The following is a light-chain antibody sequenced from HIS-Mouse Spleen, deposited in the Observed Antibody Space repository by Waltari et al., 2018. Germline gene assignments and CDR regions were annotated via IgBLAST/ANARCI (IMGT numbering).Light chain of an antibody. Sequence: QSVLTQPPSVSAAPGQKVTISCSGSSSNIGNNYVSWYQQLPGTAPKLLIYDNNKRPPGIPDRSSGSKSGTSATLGITGLQTGDEADYYCGTWDSSLSAYVFGTGTKVTVL. CDR2: DNN. V-gene: IGLV1-51*01. CDR3: GTWDSSLSAYV. CDR1: SSNIGNNY. J-gene: IGLJ1*01.